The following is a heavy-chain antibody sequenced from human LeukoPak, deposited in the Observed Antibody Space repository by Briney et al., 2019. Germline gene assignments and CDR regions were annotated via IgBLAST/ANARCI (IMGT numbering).Heavy chain of an antibody. CDR3: ATSTVTIGWFDP. V-gene: IGHV4-39*01. CDR1: GGSISSSSYY. Sequence: SETLSLTCTVSGGSISSSSYYWGWIRQPPGKGLEWNGSIYYSGSTYYNPSLKSRVTISVDTSKNQFSLKLRSVTAADTAVYYCATSTVTIGWFDPWGQGTLVTVSS. D-gene: IGHD4-17*01. CDR2: IYYSGST. J-gene: IGHJ5*02.